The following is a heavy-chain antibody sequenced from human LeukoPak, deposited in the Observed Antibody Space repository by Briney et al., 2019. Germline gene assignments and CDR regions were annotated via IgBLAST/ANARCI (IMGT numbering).Heavy chain of an antibody. Sequence: SETLSLTCTVSGGSISSYYWSWIPQPPGKGLEWIGNIYYSGSTNYNPPRKSRVTIPVDTSKNQFSLKLTSVTAAGTAVYYCSRHVVRGFGELLGYFDYWGQRTLVTVSS. D-gene: IGHD3-10*01. CDR3: SRHVVRGFGELLGYFDY. J-gene: IGHJ4*02. CDR2: IYYSGST. CDR1: GGSISSYY. V-gene: IGHV4-59*08.